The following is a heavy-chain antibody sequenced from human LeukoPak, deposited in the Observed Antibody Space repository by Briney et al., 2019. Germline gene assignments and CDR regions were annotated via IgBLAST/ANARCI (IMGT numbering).Heavy chain of an antibody. D-gene: IGHD5-24*01. CDR2: IKQDGSEK. Sequence: GGSLRLSCAASGFTFSSYAMTWVRQAPGKGLEWVANIKQDGSEKYYVDSVKGRFTISRDNAKNSLYLQMNSLRAEDTAVYYCARDQMAAVGGSFDYWGQGTLVTVSS. CDR3: ARDQMAAVGGSFDY. CDR1: GFTFSSYA. V-gene: IGHV3-7*04. J-gene: IGHJ4*02.